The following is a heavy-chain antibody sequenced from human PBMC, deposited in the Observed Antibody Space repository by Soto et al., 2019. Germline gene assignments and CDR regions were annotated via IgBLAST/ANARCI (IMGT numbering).Heavy chain of an antibody. CDR3: ARGIATGQLDP. CDR2: INPDNGNT. Sequence: CTVSGGSISSGDYYWVRQAPGQRLEWMGWINPDNGNTKSSQKFQDRVIITRDTSASTAYMDLSSLRSEDTAVYYCARGIATGQLDPWGQGTLVTVSS. V-gene: IGHV1-3*01. J-gene: IGHJ5*02. CDR1: GGSISSGD. D-gene: IGHD2-15*01.